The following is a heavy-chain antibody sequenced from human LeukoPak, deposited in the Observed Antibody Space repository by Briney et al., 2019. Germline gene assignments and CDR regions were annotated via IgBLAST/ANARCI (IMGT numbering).Heavy chain of an antibody. CDR2: INHSGST. CDR3: ARARAVAGTMDY. CDR1: GGSFSGYY. Sequence: SETLSLTCAVYGGSFSGYYWSWIRQPPGKGLEWIEEINHSGSTNYNPSLKSRVTISVDTSKNQFSLKLSSVTAADTAVYYCARARAVAGTMDYWGQGTLVTVSS. J-gene: IGHJ4*02. D-gene: IGHD6-19*01. V-gene: IGHV4-34*01.